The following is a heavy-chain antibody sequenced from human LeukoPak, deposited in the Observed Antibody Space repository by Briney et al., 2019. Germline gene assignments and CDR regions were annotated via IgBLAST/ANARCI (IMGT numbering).Heavy chain of an antibody. CDR2: ISGSGGST. J-gene: IGHJ4*02. CDR1: GFTFSSYA. CDR3: ARDSSGYYSNYYFDY. V-gene: IGHV3-23*01. Sequence: PGGSLRLSCVVSGFTFSSYAMSWVRQAPGKGLEWVSGISGSGGSTYYADSVKGRFTISRDNAKNSLYLQVNSLRAEDTAVYYCARDSSGYYSNYYFDYWGEGTLVTVSS. D-gene: IGHD3-22*01.